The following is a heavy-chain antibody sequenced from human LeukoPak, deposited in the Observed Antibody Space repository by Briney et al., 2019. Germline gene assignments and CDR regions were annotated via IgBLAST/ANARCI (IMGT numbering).Heavy chain of an antibody. D-gene: IGHD2-2*01. J-gene: IGHJ4*02. CDR2: ISWDGGST. CDR3: AKAGDCSSTSCYAEPYYFDY. Sequence: GGSLRLSCAASGFTFDDYAMHWVRQAPGKGLEWVSLISWDGGSTYYADSVKGRFTISRDNSKNSLYLQMNSLRAEDTALCYCAKAGDCSSTSCYAEPYYFDYWGQGTLVTVSS. CDR1: GFTFDDYA. V-gene: IGHV3-43D*03.